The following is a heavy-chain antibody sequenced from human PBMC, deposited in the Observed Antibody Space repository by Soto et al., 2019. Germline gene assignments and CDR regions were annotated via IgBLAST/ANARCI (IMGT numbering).Heavy chain of an antibody. J-gene: IGHJ4*02. CDR2: IIPNFGTP. D-gene: IGHD6-13*01. V-gene: IGHV1-69*18. CDR1: VGTFSSYG. CDR3: ARAGRSSSYAY. Sequence: QVQLVQSGAEVKKPGSSVKVSCKSSVGTFSSYGINWVRQAPGQGPEWMGMIIPNFGTPKYAQKFQGRVTINADESTSTSYMELSSLRSEDTAMFYCARAGRSSSYAYWGQGSVVTVSS.